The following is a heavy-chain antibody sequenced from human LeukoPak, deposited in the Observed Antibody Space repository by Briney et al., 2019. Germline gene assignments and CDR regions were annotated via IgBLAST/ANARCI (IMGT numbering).Heavy chain of an antibody. CDR1: GFTFSSYS. CDR3: ARAACHYYFDY. CDR2: ICSSSSYI. Sequence: GGSLRLSCAASGFTFSSYSMNCVRQAPGKGLEWVSSICSSSSYIYYADSVKGRFTISRDSAKNSLYLQMNSLRAEDTDVYYCARAACHYYFDYWGQGTLVTASS. D-gene: IGHD6-6*01. V-gene: IGHV3-21*01. J-gene: IGHJ4*02.